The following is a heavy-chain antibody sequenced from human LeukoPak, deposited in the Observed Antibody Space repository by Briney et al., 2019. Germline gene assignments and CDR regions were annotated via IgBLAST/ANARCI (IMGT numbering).Heavy chain of an antibody. J-gene: IGHJ4*02. CDR1: GFTFSSYG. V-gene: IGHV3-30*03. D-gene: IGHD1-26*01. CDR3: ATTLDRIVGATHFDY. Sequence: GGSLRLSCAASGFTFSSYGMHWVRQAPGKGLEWVAVISYDGGNKYYADSVRGRFTISRDNSKNALYLQMNSLRAEDTAVYYCATTLDRIVGATHFDYWGQGTLVTVSS. CDR2: ISYDGGNK.